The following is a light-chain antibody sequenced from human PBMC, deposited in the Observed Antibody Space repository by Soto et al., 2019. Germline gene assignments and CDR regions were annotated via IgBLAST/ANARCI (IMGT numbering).Light chain of an antibody. CDR2: GGS. V-gene: IGLV1-40*01. CDR1: SSNIGAGYD. J-gene: IGLJ1*01. CDR3: QSYDRSLSGTV. Sequence: QSVLTQPPSVSGAPGQRVTISCTGSSSNIGAGYDVHWYQHQPGTAPKLLIYGGSSRPSGVPDRFSGSKSGTSASLAITGLQAEDDADYYCQSYDRSLSGTVFGTGTKVTVL.